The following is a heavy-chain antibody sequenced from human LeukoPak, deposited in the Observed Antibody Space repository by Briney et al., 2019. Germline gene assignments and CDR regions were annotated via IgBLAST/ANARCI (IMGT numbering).Heavy chain of an antibody. D-gene: IGHD1-26*01. CDR3: ARGGALGMDV. CDR2: IIPIFGTA. CDR1: GGTFSSYA. J-gene: IGHJ6*02. Sequence: SVKVSCKASGGTFSSYAISWVRQAPGQGLEWMGGIIPIFGTANYAQKFQGRVTITTDESTSTAYMELSSLRSEETAVYYCARGGALGMDVWGQGTTVTVSS. V-gene: IGHV1-69*05.